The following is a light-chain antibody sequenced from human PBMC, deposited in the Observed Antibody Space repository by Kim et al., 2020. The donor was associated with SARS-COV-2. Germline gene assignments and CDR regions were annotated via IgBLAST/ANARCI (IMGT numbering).Light chain of an antibody. CDR2: YDG. CDR3: HVWDSSSEQGV. Sequence: SYELTQPPSVSVAPGKTTKITCGGKNIGSKSVHWYQQKPGQAPVLVINYDGDRPSGIPERFSGSNSGTTATLTVSRVDTGDAADYYCHVWDSSSEQGVFGGGTRLTVL. V-gene: IGLV3-21*04. J-gene: IGLJ3*02. CDR1: NIGSKS.